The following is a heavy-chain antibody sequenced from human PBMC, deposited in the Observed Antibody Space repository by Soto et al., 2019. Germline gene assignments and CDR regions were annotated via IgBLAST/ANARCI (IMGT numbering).Heavy chain of an antibody. Sequence: GGSLRLSCAASGFTFSSYGMHWVRQAPGKGLEWVAVISYDGSNKYYADSVKGRFTISRDNSKNTLYLQMNSLRAEDTAVYYCAKDGGSGWYVGYYFDYWGQGT. CDR1: GFTFSSYG. V-gene: IGHV3-30*18. CDR3: AKDGGSGWYVGYYFDY. CDR2: ISYDGSNK. J-gene: IGHJ4*02. D-gene: IGHD6-19*01.